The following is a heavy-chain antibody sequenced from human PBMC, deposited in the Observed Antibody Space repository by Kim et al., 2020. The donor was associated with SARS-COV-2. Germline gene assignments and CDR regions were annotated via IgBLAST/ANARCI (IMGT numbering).Heavy chain of an antibody. D-gene: IGHD5-18*01. J-gene: IGHJ6*02. CDR2: IWYDGSNK. CDR3: ARDGGYSYGDSNYYYYGMDV. CDR1: GFTFSSYG. Sequence: GGSLRLSCAASGFTFSSYGMHWVRQAPGKGLEWVAVIWYDGSNKYYADSVKGRFTISRDNSKNTLYLQMNSLRAEDTAVYYCARDGGYSYGDSNYYYYGMDVWGRGPTVTVSS. V-gene: IGHV3-33*08.